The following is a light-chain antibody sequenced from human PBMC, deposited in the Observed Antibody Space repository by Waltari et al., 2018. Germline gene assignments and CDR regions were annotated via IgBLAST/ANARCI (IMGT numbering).Light chain of an antibody. J-gene: IGKJ5*01. CDR1: QDISNQ. V-gene: IGKV1D-12*01. CDR2: DAS. CDR3: QETNTFPIT. Sequence: DIPMTQSPSSVSASVGDTVTITCRASQDISNQLTWYQQKPGKAPKFLIYDASTVESGLPSRFSGSGSGTDFTLTVRSLQPEDFATYDCQETNTFPITFGQGTRLESK.